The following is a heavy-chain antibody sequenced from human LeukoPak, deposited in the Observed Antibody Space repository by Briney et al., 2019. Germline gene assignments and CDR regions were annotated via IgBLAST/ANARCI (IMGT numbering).Heavy chain of an antibody. J-gene: IGHJ4*02. V-gene: IGHV3-23*01. CDR1: GFTFSSYA. D-gene: IGHD3-22*01. CDR2: ISGSGGRT. CDR3: AKDTPGYYYDSSGFDY. Sequence: PGGSLRLSCAASGFTFSSYAMSWVRQAPGKGLEWVSAISGSGGRTYYADSVKGRFTISRDNSKNTLYLQMNSLRAEDTAVYYCAKDTPGYYYDSSGFDYWGQGTLVTVSS.